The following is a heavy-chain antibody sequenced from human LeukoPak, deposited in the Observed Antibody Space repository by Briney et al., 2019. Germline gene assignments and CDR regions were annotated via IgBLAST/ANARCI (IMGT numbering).Heavy chain of an antibody. CDR2: ISSSGSTI. CDR1: GFTFSDYY. V-gene: IGHV3-11*01. J-gene: IGHJ6*03. Sequence: PGGSLRLSCAASGFTFSDYYMSWIRQAPGKGLEWVSYISSSGSTIYYADSVKGRFTISRDNAKNSLSLQMNSLRAEDTAVYYCAKDPNFYYCMDVWGKGTTVTISS. CDR3: AKDPNFYYCMDV.